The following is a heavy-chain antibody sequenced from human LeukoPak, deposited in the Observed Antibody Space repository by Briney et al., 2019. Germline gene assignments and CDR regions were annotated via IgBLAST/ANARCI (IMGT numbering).Heavy chain of an antibody. CDR1: GGSLSSYY. V-gene: IGHV4-59*01. CDR3: ARDFSYGSSWDYFDY. Sequence: SQTLSLTCTVSGGSLSSYYWSWVRQPPGKGLEWIGYIYSRGITTYNTSLKSRVTISVDTSKDQFSLKLSPVTAADTAVYFCARDFSYGSSWDYFDYWGQGILVSVSS. D-gene: IGHD6-13*01. CDR2: IYSRGIT. J-gene: IGHJ4*02.